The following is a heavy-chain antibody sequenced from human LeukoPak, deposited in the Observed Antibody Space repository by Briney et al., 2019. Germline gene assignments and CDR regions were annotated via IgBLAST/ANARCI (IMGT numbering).Heavy chain of an antibody. D-gene: IGHD2-2*01. Sequence: PSETLSLTCTVSGGSISSGGYYWSWIRQPPGKGLEWIGYIYDSGSTYYNPSLKSRVTISVDRSKNQFFLKLNSVTAADTAVYYCASQTARYCSSTSCPDYWGQGTLVTVSS. CDR3: ASQTARYCSSTSCPDY. CDR2: IYDSGST. V-gene: IGHV4-30-2*01. J-gene: IGHJ4*02. CDR1: GGSISSGGYY.